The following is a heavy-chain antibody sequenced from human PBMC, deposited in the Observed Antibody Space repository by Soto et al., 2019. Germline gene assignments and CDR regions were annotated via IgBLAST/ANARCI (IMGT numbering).Heavy chain of an antibody. CDR2: IYPSGYT. D-gene: IGHD1-26*01. Sequence: SETLSLTCTVSGDSISSSYWTWIRQPAGKGLEWIGRIYPSGYTTYNPSLKSRLTMSGDTSTNRFSLKLSSVTAADTAVYFCARETPQWEELGGFFFGCWGQGMLVTVS. CDR1: GDSISSSY. CDR3: ARETPQWEELGGFFFGC. V-gene: IGHV4-4*07. J-gene: IGHJ4*02.